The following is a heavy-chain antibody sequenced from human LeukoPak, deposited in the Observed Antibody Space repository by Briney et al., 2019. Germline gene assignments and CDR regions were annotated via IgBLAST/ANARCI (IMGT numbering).Heavy chain of an antibody. D-gene: IGHD2-21*02. CDR2: ISSNGGST. V-gene: IGHV3-64*01. J-gene: IGHJ4*02. CDR3: ARSEVVTANLDY. Sequence: GGSLRLSCAASGFTFSSYAMHWVRQAPGKGLEYVSAISSNGGSTYYANSVKGRFTISRDNSKNTLYLQMGSLRAEDMAVYYCARSEVVTANLDYWGQGTLVTVSS. CDR1: GFTFSSYA.